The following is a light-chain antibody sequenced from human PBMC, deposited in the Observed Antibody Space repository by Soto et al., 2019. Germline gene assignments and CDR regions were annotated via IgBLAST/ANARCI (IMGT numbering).Light chain of an antibody. CDR1: EGISNS. J-gene: IGKJ1*01. Sequence: DIVLTQAPATLTLSPRQSATLCCRASEGISNSLSWHQQLPGQAPRLLIYAASNRATGIPARCSGSWSGTDFTLTISRLEPEDFAVYYCQRYGSSPTFGQGTKVDIK. CDR3: QRYGSSPT. V-gene: IGKV3-11*01. CDR2: AAS.